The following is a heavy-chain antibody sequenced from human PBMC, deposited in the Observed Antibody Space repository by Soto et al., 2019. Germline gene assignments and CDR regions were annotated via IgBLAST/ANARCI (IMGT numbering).Heavy chain of an antibody. V-gene: IGHV1-69*13. CDR2: IIPIFGTA. Sequence: VASVKVSCKASGGTFSSYAISWVRQAPGQGLEWMGGIIPIFGTANYAQKFQGRVTITADESTSTAYMELSSLRSEDTAVYYCALKVGATTRPTNYYYFGMDVWGQGTTVTVSS. CDR3: ALKVGATTRPTNYYYFGMDV. J-gene: IGHJ6*02. CDR1: GGTFSSYA. D-gene: IGHD1-26*01.